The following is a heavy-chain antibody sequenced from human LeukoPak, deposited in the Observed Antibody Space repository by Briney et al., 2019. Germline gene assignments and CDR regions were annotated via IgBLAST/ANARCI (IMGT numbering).Heavy chain of an antibody. CDR1: GFTFSDHY. CDR3: AREAWGFDY. CDR2: ITSSGTI. V-gene: IGHV3-69-1*01. Sequence: GGSLRLSCAASGFTFSDHYMDWVRQAPGKGLEWVSYITSSGTIYYADSVKGRFTISRDNAKNSLYLQMNSLRDEDTAVYYCAREAWGFDYWGQGTLVTVSS. J-gene: IGHJ4*02. D-gene: IGHD7-27*01.